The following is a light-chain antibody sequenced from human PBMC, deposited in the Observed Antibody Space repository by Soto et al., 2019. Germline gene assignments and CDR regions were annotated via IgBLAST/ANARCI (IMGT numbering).Light chain of an antibody. J-gene: IGLJ2*01. CDR1: SSDVGSYNY. CDR2: EVA. V-gene: IGLV2-14*01. CDR3: SSYTTTNTVV. Sequence: QSVLTQPASVSGSPGQSITISCTGTSSDVGSYNYVSWYQHHPGKAPKVIIYEVANRPSEISNRFSGSKSGNTAYLTISGLQAEDEADYYCSSYTTTNTVVFAGGTQLTVL.